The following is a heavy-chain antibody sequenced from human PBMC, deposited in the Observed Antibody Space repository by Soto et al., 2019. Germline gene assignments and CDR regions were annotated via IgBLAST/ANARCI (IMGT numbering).Heavy chain of an antibody. D-gene: IGHD3-16*01. CDR2: IRSKSYTGTT. V-gene: IGHV3-49*03. CDR3: TRDQRLKSLRGVYYYMDV. J-gene: IGHJ6*03. CDR1: GFTFGDHA. Sequence: GGSLRLSCTGSGFTFGDHAMSWFRQAPGKGLEWVGFIRSKSYTGTTDYAASVKGRFTISRDVSKSIAYLQMNILKVEDTAVYYCTRDQRLKSLRGVYYYMDVWGKGTTVTVSS.